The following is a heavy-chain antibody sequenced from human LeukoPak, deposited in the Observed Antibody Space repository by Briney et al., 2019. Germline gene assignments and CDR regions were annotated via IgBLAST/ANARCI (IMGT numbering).Heavy chain of an antibody. CDR3: ARHPRSRYNYGFDALHI. J-gene: IGHJ3*02. Sequence: SETLSLTCTVSGASISSSGYSWGWIRQPPGKGLEWIGSINYGGNTYYNPSLKSRVTISVDTSKNQFSLKLSSVTAADTAGYYCARHPRSRYNYGFDALHIWGQGTMVTVSS. CDR1: GASISSSGYS. V-gene: IGHV4-39*01. D-gene: IGHD5-18*01. CDR2: INYGGNT.